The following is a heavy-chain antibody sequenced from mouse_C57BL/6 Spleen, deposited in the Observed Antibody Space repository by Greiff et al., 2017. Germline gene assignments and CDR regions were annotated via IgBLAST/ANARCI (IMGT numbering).Heavy chain of an antibody. CDR1: GYSFTSYY. J-gene: IGHJ4*01. CDR3: ARTRQLRLGDYAMDY. V-gene: IGHV1-66*01. Sequence: QVQLKESGPELVKPGASVKISCKASGYSFTSYYIHWVKQRPGQGLEWIGWIYPGSGNTKYNEKFKGKATLTADTSSSTAYMQLSSLTSEDSAVYYCARTRQLRLGDYAMDYWGQGTSVTVSS. D-gene: IGHD3-2*02. CDR2: IYPGSGNT.